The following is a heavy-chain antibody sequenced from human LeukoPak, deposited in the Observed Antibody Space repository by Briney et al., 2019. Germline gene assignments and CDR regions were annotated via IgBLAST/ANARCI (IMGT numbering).Heavy chain of an antibody. Sequence: PGVSLRLSCATSGFRFTDYPMNWVRQAPGKGLEWISNIRTTAEGAKYAYYADSVKGRVTISRDDGKNTLYLHMNSLRDDDTAVYYCATDKRYAFDYWGQGILVTVSS. CDR1: GFRFTDYP. J-gene: IGHJ4*02. V-gene: IGHV3-48*02. CDR3: ATDKRYAFDY. D-gene: IGHD3-9*01. CDR2: IRTTAEGAKYA.